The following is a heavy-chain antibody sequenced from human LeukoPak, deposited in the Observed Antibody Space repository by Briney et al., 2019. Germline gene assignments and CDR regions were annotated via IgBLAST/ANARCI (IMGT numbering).Heavy chain of an antibody. D-gene: IGHD2-15*01. CDR1: GFSFDDYG. CDR2: INWNGGST. Sequence: GGSLRLSYAASGFSFDDYGMNWVRQAPGKGLEWVSGINWNGGSTGYADSVKGRFTISRDNAKNTLYLQMNSLRAEDTAVCYCARVYCSGGSCYSSFQHWGQGTLVTVSS. CDR3: ARVYCSGGSCYSSFQH. J-gene: IGHJ1*01. V-gene: IGHV3-20*03.